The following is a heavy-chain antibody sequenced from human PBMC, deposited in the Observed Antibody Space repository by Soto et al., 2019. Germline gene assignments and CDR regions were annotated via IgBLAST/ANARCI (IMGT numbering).Heavy chain of an antibody. CDR3: ARDSGIAARGYNWFDP. J-gene: IGHJ5*02. CDR1: GGSVSSGSYY. V-gene: IGHV4-61*01. D-gene: IGHD6-6*01. CDR2: IYYSGST. Sequence: ETLSLTCTVSGGSVSSGSYYWSWIRQPPGKGLEWIGYIYYSGSTNYNPSLKSRVTISVDTSKNQFSLKLSSVTAADTAVYYCARDSGIAARGYNWFDPWGQGTLVTVSS.